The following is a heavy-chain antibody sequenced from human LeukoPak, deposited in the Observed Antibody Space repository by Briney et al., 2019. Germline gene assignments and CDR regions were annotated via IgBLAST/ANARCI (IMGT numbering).Heavy chain of an antibody. CDR1: GFTFSTYA. CDR3: ARYYGSGSPPFDY. V-gene: IGHV3-21*01. CDR2: ISGSSDYI. J-gene: IGHJ4*02. D-gene: IGHD3-10*01. Sequence: GGSLRLSCAASGFTFSTYAMNWVRQAPGKGLEWVSSISGSSDYIYYAVSVKGRFTISRDNAKNSLYLQMNSLRAEDTAVYYCARYYGSGSPPFDYWGQGTLVTVSS.